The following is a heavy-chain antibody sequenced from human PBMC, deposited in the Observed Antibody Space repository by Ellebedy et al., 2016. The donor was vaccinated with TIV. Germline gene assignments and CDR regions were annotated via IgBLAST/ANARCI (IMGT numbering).Heavy chain of an antibody. D-gene: IGHD6-13*01. CDR2: INPNSGGT. V-gene: IGHV1-2*02. J-gene: IGHJ5*02. CDR1: GYTFTSYY. CDR3: ARGYSSFGWFDP. Sequence: AASVKVSCKASGYTFTSYYMHWVRQAPGQGLEWMGWINPNSGGTNYAQKFQGRVTMTRDTSISTAYMELSRLRSDDTAVYYCARGYSSFGWFDPWGQGTLVTVSS.